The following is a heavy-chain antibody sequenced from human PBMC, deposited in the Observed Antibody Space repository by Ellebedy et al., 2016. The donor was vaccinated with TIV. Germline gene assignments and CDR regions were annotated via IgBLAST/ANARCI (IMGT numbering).Heavy chain of an antibody. D-gene: IGHD2/OR15-2a*01. Sequence: SETLSLTXTVSGDYISSYYWSWIRQPPGKGLEWIGYIYSSGTTVYSPSLKSRVTISIDTSKNQFSLRLNSVTAADAAVYYCASLKGESVYYGLDVWGQGTTVTVPS. V-gene: IGHV4-59*01. CDR1: GDYISSYY. J-gene: IGHJ6*02. CDR2: IYSSGTT. CDR3: ASLKGESVYYGLDV.